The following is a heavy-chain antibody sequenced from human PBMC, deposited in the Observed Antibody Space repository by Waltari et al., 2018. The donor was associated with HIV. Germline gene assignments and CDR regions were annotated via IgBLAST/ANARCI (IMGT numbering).Heavy chain of an antibody. CDR3: ATTYSGSYFAY. D-gene: IGHD1-26*01. J-gene: IGHJ4*02. V-gene: IGHV4-4*07. CDR2: IYTIGRT. CDR1: GGPISSYY. Sequence: QVQLQESGPGLVKPSETLSPTCTVPGGPISSYYWSWIRQPAGKGLEWIGRIYTIGRTNYNPSLKSRVTMSVDTSKNQFSLKLSSVTAADTAVYYCATTYSGSYFAYWGQGTLVTVSS.